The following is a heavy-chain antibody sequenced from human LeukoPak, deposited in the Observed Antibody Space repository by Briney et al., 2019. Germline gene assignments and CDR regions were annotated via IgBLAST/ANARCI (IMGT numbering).Heavy chain of an antibody. J-gene: IGHJ4*02. CDR1: GFTVRSNY. V-gene: IGHV3-66*01. D-gene: IGHD3-22*01. CDR2: IYARGST. CDR3: ARATMIVVALDY. Sequence: GGSLRLSCAASGFTVRSNYMSWVRQAAGRGLEGVSVIYARGSTYYAYSVKGRFTSSRDNSKNTLYLQMNSLRAEDTAVYYCARATMIVVALDYWGQGTLVTVSS.